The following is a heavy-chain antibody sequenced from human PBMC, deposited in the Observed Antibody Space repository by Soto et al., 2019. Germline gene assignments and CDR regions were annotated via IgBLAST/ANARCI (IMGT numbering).Heavy chain of an antibody. V-gene: IGHV1-69*01. CDR1: VDALSVYL. J-gene: IGHJ4*02. D-gene: IGHD3-22*01. Sequence: SPLKLSRKSFVDALSVYLGSRVRKATGQGLEWMGGIIPIFGTANYAQKFQGRVTITADESTSTAYMELSSLRSEDTAVYYCARGVDDSSDYWGQGTLVTVSS. CDR3: ARGVDDSSDY. CDR2: IIPIFGTA.